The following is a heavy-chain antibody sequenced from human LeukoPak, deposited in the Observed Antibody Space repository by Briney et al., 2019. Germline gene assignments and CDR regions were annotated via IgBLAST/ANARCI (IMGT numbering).Heavy chain of an antibody. CDR3: ASFAARGYSYGHDFDY. V-gene: IGHV4-34*01. J-gene: IGHJ4*02. CDR1: GGSFSGYY. D-gene: IGHD5-18*01. Sequence: NASETLSLTCAVYGGSFSGYYWSWIRQPPGKGLEWIGEINHSGSTNYNPSLKSRVTISVDTSKNQSSLKLSSVTAADTAVYYCASFAARGYSYGHDFDYWGQGTLVTVSS. CDR2: INHSGST.